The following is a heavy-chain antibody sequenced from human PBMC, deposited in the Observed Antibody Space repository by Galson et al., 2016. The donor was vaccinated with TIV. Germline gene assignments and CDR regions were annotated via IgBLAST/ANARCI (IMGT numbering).Heavy chain of an antibody. CDR1: GFPFSDYY. J-gene: IGHJ4*02. Sequence: SLRLSCAASGFPFSDYYMSWVRQAPGKGLEWVSYISSSSSTTYYADSVKGRLAISRDNAKNSLYLQMNSLRAEDTAVYYCTRDSSSSSSRNLDYWGQGTLVTVSS. CDR3: TRDSSSSSSRNLDY. D-gene: IGHD6-6*01. CDR2: ISSSSSTT. V-gene: IGHV3-11*04.